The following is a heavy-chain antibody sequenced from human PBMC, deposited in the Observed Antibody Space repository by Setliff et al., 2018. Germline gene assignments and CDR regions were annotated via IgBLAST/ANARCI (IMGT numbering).Heavy chain of an antibody. V-gene: IGHV1-69*10. J-gene: IGHJ4*02. Sequence: SVKVSCKASGYTFTRYGISWVRQAPGQGLEWMGGIIPILGIANYAQKFQGRVTITADKSTSTAYMELSSLRSEDTAVYYCARVVEMGQYPHNYWGQGTLVTVSS. CDR3: ARVVEMGQYPHNY. CDR2: IIPILGIA. D-gene: IGHD2-15*01. CDR1: GYTFTRYG.